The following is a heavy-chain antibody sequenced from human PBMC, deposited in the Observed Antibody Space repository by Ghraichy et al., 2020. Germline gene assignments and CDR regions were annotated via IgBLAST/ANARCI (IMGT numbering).Heavy chain of an antibody. V-gene: IGHV4-59*01. Sequence: ETLSLTCTVSGGSIRSYYWSWIRQPPGKRLEWIGYIFYSGSINYNPSLKSRVTISVDTSKNQFSLKLSSVTAADTAVYYCATHYRYSGSYFNFQHWGQGTLVTVSS. CDR3: ATHYRYSGSYFNFQH. J-gene: IGHJ1*01. D-gene: IGHD1-26*01. CDR1: GGSIRSYY. CDR2: IFYSGSI.